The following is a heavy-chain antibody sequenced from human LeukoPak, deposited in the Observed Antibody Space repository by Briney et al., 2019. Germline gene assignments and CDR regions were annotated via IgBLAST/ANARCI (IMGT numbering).Heavy chain of an antibody. J-gene: IGHJ3*02. CDR2: ISYDGSNK. D-gene: IGHD2-2*03. Sequence: PGGSLRLSCAASGFTFSSYGMHWVRQAPGKGLEWVAVISYDGSNKYYADSVKGRFTISRDNSKNTLYLQMNSLRPEDTAIYYCARVDDLDAFDIWGQGTMVTVSS. CDR3: ARVDDLDAFDI. V-gene: IGHV3-30*03. CDR1: GFTFSSYG.